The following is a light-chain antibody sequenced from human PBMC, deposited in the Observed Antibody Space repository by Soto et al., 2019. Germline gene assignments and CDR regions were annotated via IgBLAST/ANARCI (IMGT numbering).Light chain of an antibody. Sequence: QSDLTQPPSASGSPGQSVTISCTGTSSHVGGYNSVSWYQQHPGKAPKLMIYEVSQRSSGVPDRFSGSKSGNTASLTVSGLQAEDEADYYCSSYAGSNSYAFGTGTKVTVL. CDR3: SSYAGSNSYA. CDR2: EVS. V-gene: IGLV2-8*01. J-gene: IGLJ1*01. CDR1: SSHVGGYNS.